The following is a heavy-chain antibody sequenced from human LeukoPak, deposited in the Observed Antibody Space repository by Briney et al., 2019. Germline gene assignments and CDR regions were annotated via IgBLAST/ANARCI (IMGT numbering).Heavy chain of an antibody. V-gene: IGHV4-4*09. CDR2: IYTSGST. CDR1: GGSISSYY. J-gene: IGHJ4*02. Sequence: SETLSLTCTVSGGSISSYYWSWIRQPPGKGLEWIGYIYTSGSTNYNPSLKSRVTISVDTSKNQFSLKLSSVTAADTAVYYCARLRYDILTGDYYFDYWGQETLVTVSS. CDR3: ARLRYDILTGDYYFDY. D-gene: IGHD3-9*01.